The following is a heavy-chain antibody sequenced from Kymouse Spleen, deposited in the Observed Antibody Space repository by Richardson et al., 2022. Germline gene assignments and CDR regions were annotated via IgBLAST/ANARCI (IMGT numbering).Heavy chain of an antibody. Sequence: QVQLVESGGGVVQPGRSLRLSCAASGFTFSSYGMHWVRQAPGKGLEWVAVISYDGSNKYYADSVKGRFTISRDNSKNTLYLQMNSLRAEDTAVYYCAKDRCIAARRSYYYYGMDVWGQGTTVTVSS. CDR3: AKDRCIAARRSYYYYGMDV. V-gene: IGHV3-30*18. D-gene: IGHD6-6*01. CDR2: ISYDGSNK. CDR1: GFTFSSYG. J-gene: IGHJ6*02.